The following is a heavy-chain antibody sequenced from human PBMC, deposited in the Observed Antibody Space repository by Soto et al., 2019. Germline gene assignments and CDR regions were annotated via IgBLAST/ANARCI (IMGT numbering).Heavy chain of an antibody. CDR1: GDSLSSGGHY. J-gene: IGHJ4*02. V-gene: IGHV4-31*03. CDR3: ARVDHRGHFAILTDY. CDR2: IYDSVNT. D-gene: IGHD3-9*01. Sequence: ASETLSLTCTVSGDSLSSGGHYWSWIRQHPGKGLEWIGHIYDSVNTYYSPSLRSRVTISADMSKNQFSLNLRSVTAADTAVYYCARVDHRGHFAILTDYWGQGTLVTVSS.